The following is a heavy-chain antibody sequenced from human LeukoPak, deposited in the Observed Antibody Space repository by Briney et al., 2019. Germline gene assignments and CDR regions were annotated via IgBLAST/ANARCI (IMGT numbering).Heavy chain of an antibody. V-gene: IGHV3-30-3*01. CDR3: AKVFHYDSSGYYLYYFDY. CDR1: GFTFSSYA. CDR2: ISYDGSNK. D-gene: IGHD3-22*01. J-gene: IGHJ4*02. Sequence: GRSLRLSCAASGFTFSSYAMHWVRQAPGKGLEWVAVISYDGSNKYYADSVKGRFTISRDNSKNTLYLQMNSLRAEDTAVYYCAKVFHYDSSGYYLYYFDYWGQGTLVTVSS.